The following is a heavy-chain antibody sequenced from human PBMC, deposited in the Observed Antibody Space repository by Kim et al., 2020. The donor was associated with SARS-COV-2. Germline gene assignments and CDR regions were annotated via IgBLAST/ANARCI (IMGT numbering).Heavy chain of an antibody. V-gene: IGHV1-3*01. CDR3: ARVTSSGYYPWGY. J-gene: IGHJ4*02. Sequence: ASVKVSCKASGYTFTSYAMHWVRQAPGQRLEWMGWINAGNGNTKYSQKFQGRVTITRDTSASTAYMELSSLRSEDTAVYYCARVTSSGYYPWGYWGQGTLVTVSS. CDR1: GYTFTSYA. CDR2: INAGNGNT. D-gene: IGHD3-22*01.